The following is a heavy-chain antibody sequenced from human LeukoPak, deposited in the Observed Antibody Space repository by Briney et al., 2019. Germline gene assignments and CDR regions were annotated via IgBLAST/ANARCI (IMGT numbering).Heavy chain of an antibody. V-gene: IGHV3-23*01. CDR1: ELTFSSYA. Sequence: GGSLRLSCAASELTFSSYAMSWVRQAPGKGLGWVSAISASGGSTYYADSVRGRFTVSRDNSKNTLYLQMNSLRAEDTAVYYCAKVGDGHCSTTSCYGWFDPWGQGTLVTVSS. D-gene: IGHD2-2*01. CDR3: AKVGDGHCSTTSCYGWFDP. J-gene: IGHJ5*02. CDR2: ISASGGST.